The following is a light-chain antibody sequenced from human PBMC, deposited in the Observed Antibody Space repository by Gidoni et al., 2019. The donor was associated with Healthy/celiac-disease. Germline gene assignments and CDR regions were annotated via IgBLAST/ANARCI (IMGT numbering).Light chain of an antibody. Sequence: DIQMTQSPSSVSVSVGDSVTISCRASQSIGVWLAWYQQRPGNASNLLIYSASILHRGVPSRLSGAGSGTHFTLTISSLQPEDVGTYFCLQADSFPLTFGQGTRLEI. V-gene: IGKV1-12*01. CDR1: QSIGVW. CDR2: SAS. J-gene: IGKJ5*01. CDR3: LQADSFPLT.